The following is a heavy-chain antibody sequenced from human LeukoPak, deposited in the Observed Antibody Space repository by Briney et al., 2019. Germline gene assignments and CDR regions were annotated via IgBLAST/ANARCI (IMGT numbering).Heavy chain of an antibody. CDR3: AKATVLRFLEWLLPPDY. CDR1: GFTFSNYA. Sequence: GGSLRLSCAASGFTFSNYAMSWVRQAPRKGLEWVSGISGSGGTTYYADSVKGRFTISRDNSKNTLYLQMNSLRAEDTAVYYCAKATVLRFLEWLLPPDYWGQGTLVTVSS. J-gene: IGHJ4*02. CDR2: ISGSGGTT. V-gene: IGHV3-23*01. D-gene: IGHD3-3*01.